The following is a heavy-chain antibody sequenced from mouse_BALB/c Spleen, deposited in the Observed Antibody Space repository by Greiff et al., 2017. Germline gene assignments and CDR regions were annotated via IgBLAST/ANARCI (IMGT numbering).Heavy chain of an antibody. CDR3: ARDRGGKETAMDY. Sequence: VQLQQSGGGLVKPGGSLKLSCAASGFTFSDYYMYWVRQTPEKRLEWVATISDGGSYTYYPDSVKGRFTISRDNAKNNLYLQMSSLKSEDTAMYYCARDRGGKETAMDYWGQGTSVTVSS. J-gene: IGHJ4*01. D-gene: IGHD1-1*02. CDR1: GFTFSDYY. CDR2: ISDGGSYT. V-gene: IGHV5-4*02.